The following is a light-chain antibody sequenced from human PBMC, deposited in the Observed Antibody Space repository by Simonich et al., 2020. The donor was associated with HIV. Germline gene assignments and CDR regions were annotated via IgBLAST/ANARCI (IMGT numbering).Light chain of an antibody. CDR3: QQYYSTPYT. CDR2: WSS. Sequence: DIVMTQSPDSLAVSLGERATINCKSSQSLLYSSNNKNYLAWYQQKPRQPPKLLIYWSSTREPGVPDRFSGSGSGTDFTLTISSLQAEDVAVYYCQQYYSTPYTFGQGTKLEIK. V-gene: IGKV4-1*01. CDR1: QSLLYSSNNKNY. J-gene: IGKJ2*01.